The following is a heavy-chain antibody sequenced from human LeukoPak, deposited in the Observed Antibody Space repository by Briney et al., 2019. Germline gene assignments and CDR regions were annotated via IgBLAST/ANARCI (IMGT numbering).Heavy chain of an antibody. CDR2: INRDGSGT. J-gene: IGHJ4*02. V-gene: IGHV3-74*01. Sequence: PGGSLRLSCAGSGFTFTNYLMHWIRQVPGKGLMWVSRINRDGSGTNYADSVKGRFTISRDNAKNTLYLQMNSLRAEDTAVYYCARDRGATYYYDSSGLDWGQGTLVTLSS. CDR1: GFTFTNYL. CDR3: ARDRGATYYYDSSGLD. D-gene: IGHD3-22*01.